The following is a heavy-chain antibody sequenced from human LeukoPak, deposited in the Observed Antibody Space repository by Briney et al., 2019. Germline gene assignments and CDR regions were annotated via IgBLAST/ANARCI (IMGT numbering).Heavy chain of an antibody. CDR2: ISSSGSTI. D-gene: IGHD1-26*01. J-gene: IGHJ4*02. Sequence: PGGSLRLSCAASGFTFSSYEMNWVRQAPGRGLEWVSYISSSGSTIYYADSVKGRFTTSRDNAKNSLYLQMHSLRAEDTAVYFCAREGYPSSGFDYWGQGTLVTVSS. CDR1: GFTFSSYE. CDR3: AREGYPSSGFDY. V-gene: IGHV3-48*03.